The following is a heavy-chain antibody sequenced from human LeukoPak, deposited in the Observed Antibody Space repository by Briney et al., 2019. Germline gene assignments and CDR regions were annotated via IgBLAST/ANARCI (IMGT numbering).Heavy chain of an antibody. CDR3: ARDREQQLVSRAFDI. D-gene: IGHD6-13*01. CDR2: MYHSGST. V-gene: IGHV4-38-2*02. CDR1: GSSINSGYY. J-gene: IGHJ3*02. Sequence: PSETLSLTCTVSGSSINSGYYWGWIRQPPGKGLEWIGCMYHSGSTNYNPSLKSRVTISVDKSKNQFSLKLSSVTAADTAVYYCARDREQQLVSRAFDIWGQGTMVTVSS.